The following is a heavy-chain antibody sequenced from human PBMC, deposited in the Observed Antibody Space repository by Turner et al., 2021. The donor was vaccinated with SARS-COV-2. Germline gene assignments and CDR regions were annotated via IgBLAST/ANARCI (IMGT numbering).Heavy chain of an antibody. V-gene: IGHV4-34*01. J-gene: IGHJ4*02. D-gene: IGHD2-21*02. Sequence: QVHLQQWGAGLLKPSETLSLICAVYGGSFSGYYWTWIRQPPGKGLEWIGEIHPSGSTYYNPSLKSRVTISQDTSKSQFSLNLSSVTAADTAVYHCSRGDDSRKSGLLWGQGTLVTVSS. CDR2: IHPSGST. CDR1: GGSFSGYY. CDR3: SRGDDSRKSGLL.